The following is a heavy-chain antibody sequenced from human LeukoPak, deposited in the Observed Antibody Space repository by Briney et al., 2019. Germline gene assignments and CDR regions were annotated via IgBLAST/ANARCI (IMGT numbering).Heavy chain of an antibody. CDR1: VGTFSSYA. V-gene: IGHV1-69*13. J-gene: IGHJ6*02. D-gene: IGHD6-13*01. CDR2: IIPIYCTA. CDR3: ARDSSFWEDTTSWYDKYGMDV. Sequence: ASVKVSCKASVGTFSSYAISWVRQAPGQGLEWMGGIIPIYCTANYAQKFQGRVTFTADEATTTAYMELSSLRSEDTAVYYCARDSSFWEDTTSWYDKYGMDVWGQGTTVTVSS.